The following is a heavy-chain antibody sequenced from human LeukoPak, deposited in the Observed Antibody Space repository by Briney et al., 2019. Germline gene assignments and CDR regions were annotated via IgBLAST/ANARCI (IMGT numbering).Heavy chain of an antibody. Sequence: PSETLSLTCTVSGGSISSYYWSWIRQPPGKGLEWIGSIYYSGSTYYNPSLKSRVTISVDTSKNQFSLKLSSVTAADTAVYYCAGYPKLRYFDWTMGEGAFDIWGQGTMVTVSS. CDR1: GGSISSYY. CDR2: IYYSGST. V-gene: IGHV4-59*12. CDR3: AGYPKLRYFDWTMGEGAFDI. J-gene: IGHJ3*02. D-gene: IGHD3-9*01.